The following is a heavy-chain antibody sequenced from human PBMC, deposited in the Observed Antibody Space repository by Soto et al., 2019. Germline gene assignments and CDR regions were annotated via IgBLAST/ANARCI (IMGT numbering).Heavy chain of an antibody. CDR1: GYSFTAYY. D-gene: IGHD3-16*01. CDR3: ARGSAGGGNWFDS. V-gene: IGHV1-2*02. J-gene: IGHJ5*01. CDR2: IKPHSGDT. Sequence: GGSVKVSCKASGYSFTAYYIHWVLRAAGQGLECMGWIKPHSGDTGYTQKFQGRVTMTRDTSISTAYMELSSLRYDDTAMYYCARGSAGGGNWFDSWGQGTLVTVSS.